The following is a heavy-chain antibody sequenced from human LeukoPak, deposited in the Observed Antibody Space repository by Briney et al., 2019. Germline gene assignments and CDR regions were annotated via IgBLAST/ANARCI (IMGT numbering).Heavy chain of an antibody. CDR2: ISASGSAT. CDR3: TRLALVTTSGAFSDY. Sequence: GGSLRLSCAASGVIFSNYGMNWVRQAPGKGLEWVAAISASGSATSYADSVRGRFTISRDNSKSTLFLQMNSLSAEDTAVYYCTRLALVTTSGAFSDYWGQGTLVTVSS. V-gene: IGHV3-23*01. CDR1: GVIFSNYG. J-gene: IGHJ4*02. D-gene: IGHD4-17*01.